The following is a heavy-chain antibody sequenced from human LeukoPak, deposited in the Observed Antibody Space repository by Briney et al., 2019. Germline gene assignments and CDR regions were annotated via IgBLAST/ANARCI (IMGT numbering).Heavy chain of an antibody. CDR1: GFTFSSHA. CDR3: ARQGELPDAFDI. V-gene: IGHV3-23*01. J-gene: IGHJ3*02. D-gene: IGHD1-26*01. Sequence: GGSLRLSCAASGFTFSSHAMSWVRQAPGKGLEWVSAISGSGGSTYYADSVKGRFTISRDNSKNTLYLQMNSLRAEDTAVYYCARQGELPDAFDIWGQGTMVTVSS. CDR2: ISGSGGST.